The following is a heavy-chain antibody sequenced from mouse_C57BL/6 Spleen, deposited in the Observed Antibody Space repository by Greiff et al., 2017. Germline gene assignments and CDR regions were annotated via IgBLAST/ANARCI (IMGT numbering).Heavy chain of an antibody. D-gene: IGHD3-2*02. J-gene: IGHJ2*01. CDR3: TGRSGKGDFDY. V-gene: IGHV6-3*01. CDR2: IRLKSDNYAT. Sequence: EVQLQQSGGGLVQPGGSMKLSCVASGFTFSNYWMNWVRQSPEKGLEWVAQIRLKSDNYATHYAESVKGRFTISRDDSKSSVYLQMNNLRAEDTGIYYCTGRSGKGDFDYWGQGTTLTVSS. CDR1: GFTFSNYW.